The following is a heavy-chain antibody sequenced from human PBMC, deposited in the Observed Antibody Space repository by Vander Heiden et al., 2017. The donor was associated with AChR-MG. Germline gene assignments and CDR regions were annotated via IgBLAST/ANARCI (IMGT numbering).Heavy chain of an antibody. CDR3: AKDGPALVLMVYATRIFDY. CDR2: ISYDGSNK. V-gene: IGHV3-30*18. D-gene: IGHD2-8*01. J-gene: IGHJ4*02. Sequence: QVQLVESGGGVVQPGRSLRLSRAASGFTFSSYGMHWVRQAPGKGLEWVAVISYDGSNKYYADSVKGRFTISRDNSKNTLYLQMNSLRAEDTAVYYCAKDGPALVLMVYATRIFDYWGQGTLVTVSS. CDR1: GFTFSSYG.